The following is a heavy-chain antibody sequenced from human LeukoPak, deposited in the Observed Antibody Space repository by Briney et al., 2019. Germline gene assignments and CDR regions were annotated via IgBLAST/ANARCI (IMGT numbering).Heavy chain of an antibody. CDR3: ASTDGIFGDPFDY. D-gene: IGHD3-3*01. Sequence: GASVKVSCKASGGTFSSYAISWVRQAPGQGLEWMGRINPIFGTANYAQKFQGRVTITTDESTSTAYMELSSLRSEDTAVYYCASTDGIFGDPFDYWGQGTLVTVSS. CDR1: GGTFSSYA. CDR2: INPIFGTA. J-gene: IGHJ4*02. V-gene: IGHV1-69*05.